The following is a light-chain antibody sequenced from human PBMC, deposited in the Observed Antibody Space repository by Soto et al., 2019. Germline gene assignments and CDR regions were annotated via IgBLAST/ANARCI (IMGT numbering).Light chain of an antibody. V-gene: IGKV2-28*01. CDR1: QSLLHGNGYNY. CDR3: MQALQSPFT. CDR2: LGS. Sequence: IVMTQSPLSLPVTPGEPASISCRSSQSLLHGNGYNYLDWYLQKPGQSPRLLIYLGSNRASGVPDGFSGSGSGTDFTLKISRVEAEDVGVYHCMQALQSPFTFGPGTKVEIK. J-gene: IGKJ3*01.